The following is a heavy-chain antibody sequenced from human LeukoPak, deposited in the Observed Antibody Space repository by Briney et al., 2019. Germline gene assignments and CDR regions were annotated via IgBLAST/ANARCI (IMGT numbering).Heavy chain of an antibody. CDR3: ARGARGSGTASDY. Sequence: GGSLRLSCAASGFTFSSYWMHWVRQAPGKGLVWVSRINSDGSSTNYADSVKGRFTISRDNAKNTLHLQMNSLRAEDTAVYYCARGARGSGTASDYWGQGTLVTISS. V-gene: IGHV3-74*01. CDR1: GFTFSSYW. J-gene: IGHJ4*02. D-gene: IGHD3-10*01. CDR2: INSDGSST.